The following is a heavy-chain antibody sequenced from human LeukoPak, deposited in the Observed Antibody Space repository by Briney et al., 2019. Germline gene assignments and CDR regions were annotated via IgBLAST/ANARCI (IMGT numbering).Heavy chain of an antibody. CDR3: ATAYYDYVWGSYRYDY. D-gene: IGHD3-16*02. V-gene: IGHV1-24*01. Sequence: ASVKVSCKVSGYTLTELSMHWVRQAPGKGLEWMGGFDPEDGETIYAQKFQGRVTMTEDTSTDTAYMELSSLRSEDTAVYYRATAYYDYVWGSYRYDYWGQGTLVTVSS. CDR1: GYTLTELS. J-gene: IGHJ4*02. CDR2: FDPEDGET.